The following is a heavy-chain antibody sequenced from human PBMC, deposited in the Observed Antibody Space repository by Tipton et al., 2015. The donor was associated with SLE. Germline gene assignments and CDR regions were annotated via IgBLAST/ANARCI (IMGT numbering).Heavy chain of an antibody. CDR3: ARVYCGGDCYSDA. J-gene: IGHJ5*02. Sequence: LRLSCTVSGGSISSYYWSWIRQPPGKGLEWIGYIYYSGSTNYNPSLKSRVTISVDTSKNQFSLKLSSVTAADTAVYYCARVYCGGDCYSDAWGQGTLVTVSS. CDR1: GGSISSYY. D-gene: IGHD2-21*01. CDR2: IYYSGST. V-gene: IGHV4-59*08.